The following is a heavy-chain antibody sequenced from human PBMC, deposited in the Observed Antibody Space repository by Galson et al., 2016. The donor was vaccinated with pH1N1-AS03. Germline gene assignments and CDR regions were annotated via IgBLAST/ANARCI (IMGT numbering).Heavy chain of an antibody. CDR1: GYRFTSYW. CDR3: ARRVDFWSGLPYYFDF. V-gene: IGHV5-51*01. CDR2: IYPGDSGT. J-gene: IGHJ4*02. D-gene: IGHD3-3*01. Sequence: QSGAEVKKPGESLKISCKGSGYRFTSYWIGWVRQMPGKGLEWMGVIYPGDSGTRYSPSFQGQVTISVDKSISTAYLQWSSLKASDTANYYCARRVDFWSGLPYYFDFWCQGTLVTVST.